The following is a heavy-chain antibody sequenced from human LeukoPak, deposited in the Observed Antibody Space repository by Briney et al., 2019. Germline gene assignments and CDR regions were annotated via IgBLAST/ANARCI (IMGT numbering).Heavy chain of an antibody. D-gene: IGHD5-24*01. CDR2: ISYDGSNK. J-gene: IGHJ6*02. V-gene: IGHV3-30*18. Sequence: PGGSLRLSCAASGFTFSSYGMHWVRQAPGKGLEWVAVISYDGSNKYYADSVKGRFTISRDNSKNTLYLQMNSLRAEDTAVYYCAKVREPYYYYYGMDVWGQGTTVTVSS. CDR3: AKVREPYYYYYGMDV. CDR1: GFTFSSYG.